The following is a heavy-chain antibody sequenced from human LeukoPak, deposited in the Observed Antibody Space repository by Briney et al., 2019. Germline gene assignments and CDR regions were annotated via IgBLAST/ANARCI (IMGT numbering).Heavy chain of an antibody. V-gene: IGHV3-74*01. CDR3: ARDFDGPRASDY. CDR2: INTDGSYS. J-gene: IGHJ4*02. CDR1: GFTFSYSW. D-gene: IGHD4-17*01. Sequence: GGSLRLSCAASGFTFSYSWMHWFRQTPGKGLVWVSCINTDGSYSTYADSVKGRFTISRDNVRNTLYLQMNSLRAEDSAVYYCARDFDGPRASDYWGQGISVTVSS.